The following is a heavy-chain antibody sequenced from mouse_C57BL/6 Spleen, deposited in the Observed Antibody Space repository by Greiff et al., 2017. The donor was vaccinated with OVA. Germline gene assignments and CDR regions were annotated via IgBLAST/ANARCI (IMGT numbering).Heavy chain of an antibody. CDR1: GYTFTSYW. CDR2: IYPGNSDT. D-gene: IGHD2-4*01. Sequence: EVQLVESGTVLARPGASVNMSCKTSGYTFTSYWMHWVKQRPGQGLEWIGAIYPGNSDTSYNQKFKGKAKLTAGTSDSTAYMELSSLTHEDSAVYYCTRSDYPAWFAYWGQGTLVTVSA. CDR3: TRSDYPAWFAY. V-gene: IGHV1-5*01. J-gene: IGHJ3*01.